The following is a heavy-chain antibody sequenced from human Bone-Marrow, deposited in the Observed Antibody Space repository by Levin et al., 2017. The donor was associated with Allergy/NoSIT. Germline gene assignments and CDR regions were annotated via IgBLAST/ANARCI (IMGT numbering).Heavy chain of an antibody. J-gene: IGHJ6*02. V-gene: IGHV1-8*01. CDR3: ARQTVTDGMDV. Sequence: GESLKISCKASGYTFTSYDINWVRQATGQGLEWMGWMNPNSGNTGYAQKFQGRVTMTRNTSISTAYMELSSLRSEDTAVYYCARQTVTDGMDVWGQGTTVTVSS. CDR1: GYTFTSYD. D-gene: IGHD4-11*01. CDR2: MNPNSGNT.